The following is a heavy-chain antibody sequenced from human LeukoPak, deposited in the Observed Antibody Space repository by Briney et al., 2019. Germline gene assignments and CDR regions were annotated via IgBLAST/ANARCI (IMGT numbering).Heavy chain of an antibody. CDR3: ARDSSFDWLLPDY. CDR2: IKQDGSEK. V-gene: IGHV3-7*01. J-gene: IGHJ4*02. Sequence: GGSLRLSCAASGFTFSSYWMSWVRQAPGKGLEWVANIKQDGSEKYHVDSVKGRFTISRDNAKNSLYLQMNSLRAEDTAVYYCARDSSFDWLLPDYWGQGTLVTVSS. D-gene: IGHD3-9*01. CDR1: GFTFSSYW.